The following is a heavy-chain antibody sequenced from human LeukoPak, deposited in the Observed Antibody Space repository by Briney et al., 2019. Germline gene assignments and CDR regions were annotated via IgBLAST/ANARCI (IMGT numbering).Heavy chain of an antibody. CDR1: GYTFTGYD. Sequence: VASVKVSCKASGYTFTGYDMHWVRQAPGQGLEWMGWNNPNSGGTNYAQKFQGRVTMTRDTSISTAYMELSRLRSDDTAVYYCARDRAGDHNYVIDAFDIWGQGTMVTVSS. CDR2: NNPNSGGT. J-gene: IGHJ3*02. CDR3: ARDRAGDHNYVIDAFDI. V-gene: IGHV1-2*02. D-gene: IGHD1-1*01.